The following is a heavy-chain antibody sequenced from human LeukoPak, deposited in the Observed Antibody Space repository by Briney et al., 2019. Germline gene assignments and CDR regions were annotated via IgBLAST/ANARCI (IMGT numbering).Heavy chain of an antibody. CDR2: ISGSGGST. CDR3: AKDVLLWFGEGNYFDY. J-gene: IGHJ4*02. Sequence: GGSLRLSCAASGFTVTTNYMSWVRQAPGKGLEWVSAISGSGGSTYYADSVKGRFTISRDNSKNTLYLQMNSLRAEDTAVYYCAKDVLLWFGEGNYFDYWGQGTLVTVSS. V-gene: IGHV3-23*01. CDR1: GFTVTTNY. D-gene: IGHD3-10*01.